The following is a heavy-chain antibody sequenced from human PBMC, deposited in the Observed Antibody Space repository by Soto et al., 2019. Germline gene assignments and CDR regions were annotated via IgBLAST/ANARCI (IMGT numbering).Heavy chain of an antibody. J-gene: IGHJ4*02. CDR2: INQDGSVN. V-gene: IGHV3-7*03. CDR3: ARLTEAVTTFVY. Sequence: PGGTLRLSCEASGFALSPFWMSWVRQAPGRGLEWVAHINQDGSVNHYLDSVRGGFTVSRDNAKNSLFLQMNSRGAEDTAVYFCARLTEAVTTFVYWGQGTPVTVS. CDR1: GFALSPFW. D-gene: IGHD1-1*01.